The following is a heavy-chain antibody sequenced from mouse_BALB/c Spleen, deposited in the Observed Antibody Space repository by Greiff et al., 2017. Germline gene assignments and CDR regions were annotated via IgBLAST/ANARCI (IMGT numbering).Heavy chain of an antibody. J-gene: IGHJ2*01. V-gene: IGHV1-4*01. D-gene: IGHD1-1*01. CDR2: INPSSGYT. CDR1: GYTFTSYT. CDR3: ARADGSSYLDY. Sequence: QVQLQQSGAELARPGASVKMSCKASGYTFTSYTMYWVKQRPGQGLEWIGYINPSSGYTNYNQKFKDKATLTADKSSSTAYMQLSSLTSEDSAVYYCARADGSSYLDYWGQGTTLTVSS.